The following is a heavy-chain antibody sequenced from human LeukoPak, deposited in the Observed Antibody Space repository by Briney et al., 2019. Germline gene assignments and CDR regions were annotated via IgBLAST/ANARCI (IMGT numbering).Heavy chain of an antibody. J-gene: IGHJ5*02. CDR2: IYYSGST. D-gene: IGHD5-24*01. Sequence: SETLSLTCTVSGGSISSSSYYWVWIRQPPGKGLEWIGSIYYSGSTSYNPSLKSRVTISVDTSKNQFSLKLSSVTAADTAVYYCARRGTRWLQTNVGGFDPWGQGTLVTVSS. CDR3: ARRGTRWLQTNVGGFDP. CDR1: GGSISSSSYY. V-gene: IGHV4-39*01.